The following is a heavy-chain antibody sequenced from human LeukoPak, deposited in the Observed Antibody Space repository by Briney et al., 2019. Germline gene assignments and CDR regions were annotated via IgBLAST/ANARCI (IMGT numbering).Heavy chain of an antibody. J-gene: IGHJ6*02. CDR1: GGSISSSSYY. CDR3: ARHLGSSRPNYYYGMDV. D-gene: IGHD1-26*01. Sequence: SETLSLTCTVSGGSISSSSYYWGWIRQPPGKGLEWIGSIYYSGSTYYNPSLKSRVTISVDTSKNQFSLKLSSVTAADTAVCYCARHLGSSRPNYYYGMDVWGQGTTVTVSS. CDR2: IYYSGST. V-gene: IGHV4-39*01.